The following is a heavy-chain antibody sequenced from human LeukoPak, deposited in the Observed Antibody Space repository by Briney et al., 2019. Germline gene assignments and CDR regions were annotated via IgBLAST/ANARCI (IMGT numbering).Heavy chain of an antibody. CDR1: GFTVSSNY. J-gene: IGHJ4*02. CDR2: LYSGGSI. Sequence: PGGSLRLSCAASGFTVSSNYMSWVRQAQGKGLEWVSGLYSGGSIYYADSVKGRFTISRDNSKNTLYLQMNSLRAEDTAVYYCARSPIAVAGQNTFDYWGQGSLVTVSS. V-gene: IGHV3-66*01. CDR3: ARSPIAVAGQNTFDY. D-gene: IGHD6-19*01.